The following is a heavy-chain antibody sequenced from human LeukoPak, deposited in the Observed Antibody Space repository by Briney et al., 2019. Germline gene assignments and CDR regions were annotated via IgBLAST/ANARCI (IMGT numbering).Heavy chain of an antibody. J-gene: IGHJ4*02. CDR3: ARDHFGGNGIDY. V-gene: IGHV3-21*01. Sequence: PGGSLRLSCAASGFTFSSYSMNWVRQAPGKGLEWVSSISSSSSYIYYADSVKGRFAISRDNAKNSLYLQMNSLRAEDTAVYYCARDHFGGNGIDYWGQGTLVTVSS. CDR1: GFTFSSYS. CDR2: ISSSSSYI. D-gene: IGHD4-23*01.